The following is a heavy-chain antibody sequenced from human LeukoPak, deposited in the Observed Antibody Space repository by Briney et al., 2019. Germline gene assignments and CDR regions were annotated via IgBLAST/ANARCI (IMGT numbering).Heavy chain of an antibody. V-gene: IGHV1-69*13. CDR2: IIPIFGTA. J-gene: IGHJ5*02. Sequence: ASVKVSCKASGGTFSSYAISWVRQAPGQGLEWMGGIIPIFGTANYAQKFQGRVTITADESTSTAYMELSSLRSEDTAVYYCARGPLCSSTSCPGMVGWFDPWGQGTLVTVSS. D-gene: IGHD2-2*01. CDR1: GGTFSSYA. CDR3: ARGPLCSSTSCPGMVGWFDP.